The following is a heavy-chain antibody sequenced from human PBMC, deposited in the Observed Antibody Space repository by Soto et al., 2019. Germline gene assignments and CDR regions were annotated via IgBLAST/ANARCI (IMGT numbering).Heavy chain of an antibody. D-gene: IGHD1-26*01. Sequence: QVQLVQSGAEVKKPGSSVKVSCKASGGTFNTYPISWVRQVPGQGLEWMGGIMPLYAKPTYAQPFLGRLTIAADEHTSTVDMELSSLRSEDTALYYCASLNNWSSGDGRIDVWGRGTAVSVSS. J-gene: IGHJ6*02. CDR2: IMPLYAKP. CDR3: ASLNNWSSGDGRIDV. CDR1: GGTFNTYP. V-gene: IGHV1-69*01.